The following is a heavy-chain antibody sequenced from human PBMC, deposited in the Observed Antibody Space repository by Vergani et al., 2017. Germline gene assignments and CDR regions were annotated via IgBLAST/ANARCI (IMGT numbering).Heavy chain of an antibody. Sequence: EVQLVESGGGLVQPGGSLRLSCAASGFTFSSYSMNWVRQAPGKGLEWVSYISSSSSTIYYADSVKGRFTISRDNAKNSLYLRMNSLRAEDTAVYYCARDMGRYYYDSSGYYDYYYYGMDVWGQGP. CDR3: ARDMGRYYYDSSGYYDYYYYGMDV. D-gene: IGHD3-22*01. V-gene: IGHV3-48*04. J-gene: IGHJ6*02. CDR2: ISSSSSTI. CDR1: GFTFSSYS.